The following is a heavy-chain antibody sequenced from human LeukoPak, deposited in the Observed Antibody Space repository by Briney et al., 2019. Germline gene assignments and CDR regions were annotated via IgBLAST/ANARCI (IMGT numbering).Heavy chain of an antibody. CDR3: ARDPRDYGENYYYYYMDV. D-gene: IGHD4-17*01. V-gene: IGHV1-69*13. CDR2: IIPIFGTA. J-gene: IGHJ6*03. Sequence: SVEVSCKASGGTFSSYAISWVRQAPGQGLEWMGGIIPIFGTANYAQKFQGRVTITADESTSTAYMELSSLRSEDTAVYYCARDPRDYGENYYYYYMDVWGKGTTVTVSS. CDR1: GGTFSSYA.